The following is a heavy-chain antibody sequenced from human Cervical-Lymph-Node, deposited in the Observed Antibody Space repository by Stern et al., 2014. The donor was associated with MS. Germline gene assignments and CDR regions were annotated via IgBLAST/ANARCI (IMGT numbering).Heavy chain of an antibody. V-gene: IGHV5-51*01. CDR1: ENIFSKFW. CDR3: ARHYGYYFDF. J-gene: IGHJ4*02. CDR2: IYPDDSDT. Sequence: VQLVQSGVEVKKPGASLKISCKVSENIFSKFWIGWLSQMPGKGLEYVGIIYPDDSDTKYSPSFEGQVTISADKSINTAYLHWSSLKASDTAIYYCARHYGYYFDFWGQGTLVTVSS. D-gene: IGHD4-17*01.